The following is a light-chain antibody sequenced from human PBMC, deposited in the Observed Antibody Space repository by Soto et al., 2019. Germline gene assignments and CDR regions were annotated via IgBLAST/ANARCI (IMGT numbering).Light chain of an antibody. CDR1: QSVRSN. J-gene: IGKJ5*01. V-gene: IGKV3D-15*01. CDR2: DAS. Sequence: EIVMTQSPGTLSVSAGERATLSCRARQSVRSNLAWYQQKPGQAPRLLIYDASTRATGIPARFSGSGSGTEFILTISSLQSEDFGVYYCQQYNNWPPITFGQGTRLEIK. CDR3: QQYNNWPPIT.